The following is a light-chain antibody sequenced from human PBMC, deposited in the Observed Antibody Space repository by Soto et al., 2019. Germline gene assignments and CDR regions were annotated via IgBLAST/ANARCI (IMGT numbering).Light chain of an antibody. Sequence: EIVMTQSPATLSVSPGERATLSCRASQSVSSNLAWYQQKPGQAPRLLIYGASTRPTGIPARFRGSGSGTEFTLTISSLQSEDFALYYCQQYNNWPPLTFGGGTKVEIK. CDR2: GAS. CDR3: QQYNNWPPLT. J-gene: IGKJ4*01. V-gene: IGKV3-15*01. CDR1: QSVSSN.